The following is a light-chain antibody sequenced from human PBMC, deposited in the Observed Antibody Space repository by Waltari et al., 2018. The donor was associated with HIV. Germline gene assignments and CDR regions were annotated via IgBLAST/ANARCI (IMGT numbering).Light chain of an antibody. CDR1: RRDVGTYDY. CDR3: CSFAGSNFV. Sequence: QSALTQPASVSGSPGQAITISCTGSRRDVGTYDYISWYQQHPGPAPKLIISDVTERPPGISNRCSGSKSGTTASLTISGLQAEDEAEYFCCSFAGSNFVFGSGTKVTVL. V-gene: IGLV2-23*02. J-gene: IGLJ1*01. CDR2: DVT.